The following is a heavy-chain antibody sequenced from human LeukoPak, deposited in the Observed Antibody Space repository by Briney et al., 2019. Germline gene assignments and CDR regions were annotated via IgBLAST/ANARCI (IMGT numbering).Heavy chain of an antibody. V-gene: IGHV4-39*01. Sequence: KPSETLSLICTVSGGSITSSSYYWGWIRQPPRKGLEWIASFYYSGSTYYSPSFKSRVTISVDTPKNQFSLKLSSVTAADRAVYYSARYSYGDEEWFDPWSQGTLVTVSS. CDR3: ARYSYGDEEWFDP. CDR1: GGSITSSSYY. D-gene: IGHD3-16*01. CDR2: FYYSGST. J-gene: IGHJ5*02.